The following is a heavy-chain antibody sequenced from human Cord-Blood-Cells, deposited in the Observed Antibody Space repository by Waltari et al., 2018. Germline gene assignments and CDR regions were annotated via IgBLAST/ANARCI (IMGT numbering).Heavy chain of an antibody. CDR2: IYYSGST. Sequence: QLQLQESGPGLVKPSETLSLTCTVSGGSISSSSYYWGWIRQPPGKGLEWIGSIYYSGSTYYNPSLKSRVTISVDTSKNQFSLKLSSVPAADTAVYYCARTHCSSTSCYDAFDIWGQGTMVTVSS. V-gene: IGHV4-39*01. J-gene: IGHJ3*02. CDR3: ARTHCSSTSCYDAFDI. D-gene: IGHD2-2*01. CDR1: GGSISSSSYY.